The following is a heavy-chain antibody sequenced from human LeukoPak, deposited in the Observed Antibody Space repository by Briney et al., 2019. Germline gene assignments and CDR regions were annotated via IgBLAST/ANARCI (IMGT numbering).Heavy chain of an antibody. CDR2: FDPEDGET. D-gene: IGHD3-10*01. V-gene: IGHV1-24*01. CDR1: GYTLTELS. CDR3: ARVGVLLWFEY. J-gene: IGHJ5*01. Sequence: GASVKVSCKVSGYTLTELSMHWVRQAPGKGLEWMGGFDPEDGETIYAQKFQGRVTMTRNTSISTAYMELSSLRSEDTAVYYCARVGVLLWFEYWGQGTLVTVSS.